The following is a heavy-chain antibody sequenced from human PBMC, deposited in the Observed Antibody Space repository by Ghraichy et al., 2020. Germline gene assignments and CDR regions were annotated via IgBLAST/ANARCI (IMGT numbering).Heavy chain of an antibody. D-gene: IGHD1-26*01. CDR2: IYHSGST. Sequence: ETLSLTCTVSGGSISSSRIYWGWIRQPPGKGLEWIGSIYHSGSTYYNPSLKSRVTISVATYKNQFSLKVTSVTATDTAVYYGAREGESGSYPIWGQGTLVTVSS. CDR1: GGSISSSRIY. CDR3: AREGESGSYPI. J-gene: IGHJ4*02. V-gene: IGHV4-39*02.